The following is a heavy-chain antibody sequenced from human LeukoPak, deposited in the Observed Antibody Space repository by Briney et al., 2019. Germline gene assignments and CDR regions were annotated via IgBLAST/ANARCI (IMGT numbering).Heavy chain of an antibody. CDR3: ARTKVGATYY. D-gene: IGHD1-26*01. Sequence: GGSLRLSCAASGFTFSSHWMSWVRQAPGKGLEWVANIKQDGSEKYYVDSVKGRFTISRDNAKNSLYLQMNSLRAEDMAVYYCARTKVGATYYWGQGTLVTVSS. J-gene: IGHJ4*02. CDR1: GFTFSSHW. CDR2: IKQDGSEK. V-gene: IGHV3-7*01.